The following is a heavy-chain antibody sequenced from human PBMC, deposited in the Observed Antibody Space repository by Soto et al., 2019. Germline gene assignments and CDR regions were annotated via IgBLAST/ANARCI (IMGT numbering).Heavy chain of an antibody. CDR2: INHSGST. CDR3: ARVAVLRFLEWLRPYYYYGMDV. Sequence: SETLSLTCAVYGGSFSGYYWSWIRQPPGKGLEWIGEINHSGSTNYNPSLKSRVTISVDTSKNQFSLKLSSVTAADTAVYYCARVAVLRFLEWLRPYYYYGMDVWGQGTTVTVSS. CDR1: GGSFSGYY. J-gene: IGHJ6*02. D-gene: IGHD3-3*01. V-gene: IGHV4-34*01.